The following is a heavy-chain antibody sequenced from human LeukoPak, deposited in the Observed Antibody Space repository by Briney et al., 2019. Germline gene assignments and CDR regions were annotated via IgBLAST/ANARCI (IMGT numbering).Heavy chain of an antibody. J-gene: IGHJ4*02. CDR3: ARGLAYHHFDL. D-gene: IGHD3-3*02. Sequence: PSVTLSLTCSVSGGSIRFYYWSWIPQPPGKGREWIGYIYYSGSTNYNPSLKSRVTISVDTSKNQLSLKLSSVTAADTAVYYCARGLAYHHFDLWGQGTLVTVPS. CDR1: GGSIRFYY. V-gene: IGHV4-59*01. CDR2: IYYSGST.